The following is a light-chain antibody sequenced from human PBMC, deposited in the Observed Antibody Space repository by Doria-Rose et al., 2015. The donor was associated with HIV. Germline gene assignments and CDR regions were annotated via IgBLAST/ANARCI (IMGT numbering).Light chain of an antibody. Sequence: TQSPSTLSASVGDRVTITCRASQSISGWLAWYQQKPGKVPKLLIYKASSLESGVPSRFSGSGSGTEFTLTISSLQPDDFATYYCQQYNSYWTFGQGTKVEIK. CDR3: QQYNSYWT. CDR2: KAS. V-gene: IGKV1-5*03. CDR1: QSISGW. J-gene: IGKJ1*01.